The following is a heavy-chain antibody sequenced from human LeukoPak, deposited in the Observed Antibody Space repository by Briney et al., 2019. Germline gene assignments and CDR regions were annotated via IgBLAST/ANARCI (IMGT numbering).Heavy chain of an antibody. CDR3: AKEILTGYSTDRDY. CDR1: GYTFTSYG. D-gene: IGHD3-9*01. J-gene: IGHJ4*02. CDR2: IIPILGIA. V-gene: IGHV1-69*04. Sequence: GASVKVSCKASGYTFTSYGISWVRQAPGQGLEWMGRIIPILGIANYAQKFQGRVTITADKSTSTAYMELSSLRSEDTAVYYCAKEILTGYSTDRDYWGQGTLVTVSS.